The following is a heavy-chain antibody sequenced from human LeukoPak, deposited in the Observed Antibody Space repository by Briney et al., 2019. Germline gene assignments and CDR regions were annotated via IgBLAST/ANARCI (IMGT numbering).Heavy chain of an antibody. V-gene: IGHV4-39*01. Sequence: PSETLSLTCTVSGGSISSSSYYWGWIRQPPGKGLEWIGSIYYSGSTYYNPSLRSRVTISVDTSKNQFSLKLSSVTAADTAVYYCARTYYYDSGHDYWGQGTLVTVSS. CDR1: GGSISSSSYY. D-gene: IGHD3-22*01. CDR2: IYYSGST. J-gene: IGHJ4*02. CDR3: ARTYYYDSGHDY.